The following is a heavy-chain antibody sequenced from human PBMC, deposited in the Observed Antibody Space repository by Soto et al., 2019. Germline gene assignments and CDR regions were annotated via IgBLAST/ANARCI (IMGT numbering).Heavy chain of an antibody. J-gene: IGHJ4*02. Sequence: SETLSLTCTVSGGSISSGGYYWSWIRQHPGKGLEWIGYIYYSGSTYYNPSLKSRVTISVDTSKNQFSLKLSSVTAADTAVYYCARLGRSMDYYDSSGEDYWGQGTLVTVSS. D-gene: IGHD3-22*01. CDR3: ARLGRSMDYYDSSGEDY. CDR1: GGSISSGGYY. V-gene: IGHV4-31*03. CDR2: IYYSGST.